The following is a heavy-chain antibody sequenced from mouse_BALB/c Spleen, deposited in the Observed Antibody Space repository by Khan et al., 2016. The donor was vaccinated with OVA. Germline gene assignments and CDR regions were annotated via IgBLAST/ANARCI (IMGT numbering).Heavy chain of an antibody. V-gene: IGHV3-2*02. CDR3: ARTARIKY. Sequence: EVQLQESGPGLVKPSQSLSLTCTVTGYSITSGYGWNWIRQFPGNKLEWMGYISYSGSTTYNPSLKSRISITRDTSKNQFFLQLNSVTTGDTATYYCARTARIKYWGQGTTLTVSS. CDR2: ISYSGST. J-gene: IGHJ2*01. CDR1: GYSITSGYG. D-gene: IGHD1-2*01.